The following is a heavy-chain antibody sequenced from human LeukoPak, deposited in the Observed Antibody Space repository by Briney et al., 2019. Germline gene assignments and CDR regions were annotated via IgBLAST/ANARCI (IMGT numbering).Heavy chain of an antibody. J-gene: IGHJ4*02. CDR3: TTDLWFGESLSAN. Sequence: GGSLRLSCAASGFTFSNAWMSWVRQAPGKGLEWVGRIKSKTDGGTTDYAAPVKGRFTISRDDSKNTLYLQMNSLKTEDTAVYYCTTDLWFGESLSANWGQGTLVTVSS. D-gene: IGHD3-10*01. CDR1: GFTFSNAW. V-gene: IGHV3-15*01. CDR2: IKSKTDGGTT.